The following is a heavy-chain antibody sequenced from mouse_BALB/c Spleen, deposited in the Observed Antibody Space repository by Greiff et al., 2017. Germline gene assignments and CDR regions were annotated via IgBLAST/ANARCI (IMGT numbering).Heavy chain of an antibody. CDR2: ISYDGSN. CDR3: ARGKGFAY. Sequence: ESGPGLVKPSQSLSLTCSVTGYSITSGYYWNWIRQFPGNKLEWMGYISYDGSNNYNPSLKNRISITRDTSKNQFFLKLNSVTTEDTATYYGARGKGFAYWGQGTLVTVSA. V-gene: IGHV3-6*02. CDR1: GYSITSGYY. J-gene: IGHJ3*01.